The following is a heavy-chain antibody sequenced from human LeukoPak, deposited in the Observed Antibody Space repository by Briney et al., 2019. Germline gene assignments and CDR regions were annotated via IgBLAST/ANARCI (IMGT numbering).Heavy chain of an antibody. CDR2: ITPIFGTA. CDR3: ARGWLAETTVVTPYNY. CDR1: GGTFRSNA. V-gene: IGHV1-69*13. J-gene: IGHJ4*02. D-gene: IGHD4-23*01. Sequence: WASVKVSCKASGGTFRSNAISWVRQAPGQGLEWMGGITPIFGTANYAQKSQGRVTITAVESMSTAYMELSSLRSEDTAVYYCARGWLAETTVVTPYNYWGQGTLVTVSS.